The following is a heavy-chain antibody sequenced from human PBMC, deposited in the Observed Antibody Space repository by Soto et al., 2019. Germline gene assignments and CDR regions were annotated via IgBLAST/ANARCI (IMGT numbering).Heavy chain of an antibody. CDR1: GFTFSSYA. Sequence: GGSLRLSCAASGFTFSSYAMSWVRQAPGNGLEWVSAISGSGGSTYYADSVKGRFNNSRDNSKNTLYLQMNSLRAEDTAVYYCAKDLGLLWCGEFDYWGQGTLVTSPQ. CDR2: ISGSGGST. V-gene: IGHV3-23*01. CDR3: AKDLGLLWCGEFDY. D-gene: IGHD3-10*01. J-gene: IGHJ4*02.